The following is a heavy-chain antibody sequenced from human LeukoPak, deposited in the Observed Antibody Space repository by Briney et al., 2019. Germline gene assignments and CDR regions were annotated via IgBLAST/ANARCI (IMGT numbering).Heavy chain of an antibody. CDR3: ARGPAGVGCSSTSCPKGAWFDP. D-gene: IGHD2-2*01. V-gene: IGHV1-2*02. CDR1: GFTFTSSA. CDR2: INANSGGT. J-gene: IGHJ5*02. Sequence: ASVKVSCKASGFTFTSSAMQWVRQARGQGLEWMGWINANSGGTNYAQKFQGRVTMTRDTAISTAYMELSRLRSDDTAVYYCARGPAGVGCSSTSCPKGAWFDPWGQGTLVTVSS.